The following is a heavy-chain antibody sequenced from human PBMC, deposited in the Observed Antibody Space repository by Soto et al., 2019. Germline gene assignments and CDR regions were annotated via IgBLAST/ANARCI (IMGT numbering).Heavy chain of an antibody. CDR3: ARGLVDYSNLAF. CDR2: ITAGNGKT. CDR1: RYAIACNS. V-gene: IGHV1-3*01. Sequence: SVEPSSKDPRYAIACNSLWSLRHATKQQGQRLEWLGRITAGNGKTTYSQKFQDRVTITRDAFATTAYMELSRLTSENTAVYYCARGLVDYSNLAFWGQGTLVTVSS. J-gene: IGHJ4*02. D-gene: IGHD6-13*01.